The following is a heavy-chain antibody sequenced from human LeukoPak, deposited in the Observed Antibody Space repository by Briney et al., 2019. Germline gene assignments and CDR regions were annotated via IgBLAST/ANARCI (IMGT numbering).Heavy chain of an antibody. CDR2: IIPIFGTA. J-gene: IGHJ4*02. CDR1: GGTFSSYA. Sequence: ASVRVSCKASGGTFSSYAISWVRQAPGQGLEWIGRIIPIFGTANYAQKFQGRVTITADKSTSTAYMELSSLRSEDTAVYYCGFIAVAGNFDYWGQGTLVTVSS. D-gene: IGHD6-19*01. CDR3: GFIAVAGNFDY. V-gene: IGHV1-69*06.